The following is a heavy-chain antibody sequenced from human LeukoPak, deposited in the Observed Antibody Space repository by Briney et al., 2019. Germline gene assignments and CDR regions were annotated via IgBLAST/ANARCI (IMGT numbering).Heavy chain of an antibody. CDR1: GGSINTYY. Sequence: SETLSLTCIVFGGSINTYYWSWIRQPAGKGLEWIGRVYSSGSTNYNPSLESRVTMSVDTSKNRFSLKLSSVTAADTAVYYCARDSRGPREYYFDCWGQGALVTVSS. CDR2: VYSSGST. J-gene: IGHJ4*02. CDR3: ARDSRGPREYYFDC. V-gene: IGHV4-4*07.